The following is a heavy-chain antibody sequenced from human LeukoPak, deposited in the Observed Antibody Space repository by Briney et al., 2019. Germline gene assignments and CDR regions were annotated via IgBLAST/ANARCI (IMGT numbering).Heavy chain of an antibody. CDR1: GGSISSYY. CDR2: IYYSGST. D-gene: IGHD3-3*01. CDR3: ARRPFRLRFQGWFDP. J-gene: IGHJ5*02. Sequence: SETLSLTCTVSGGSISSYYWSWIRQPPGKGLEWIGYIYYSGSTNYNPSLKSRVTISVGTSKNQFSLKLSSVTAADTAVYYCARRPFRLRFQGWFDPWGQGTLVTVSS. V-gene: IGHV4-59*12.